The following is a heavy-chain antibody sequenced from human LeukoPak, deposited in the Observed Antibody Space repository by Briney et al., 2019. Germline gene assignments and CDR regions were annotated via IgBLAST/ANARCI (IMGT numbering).Heavy chain of an antibody. CDR2: ISSSSSYI. V-gene: IGHV3-21*01. CDR1: GFTFSNAW. Sequence: PGRSLRLSCAASGFTFSNAWMSWVRQAPGKGLEWVSSISSSSSYIYYADSVKGRFTISRDNAKNSLYLQMNSLRAEDTAVYYCARDSEGRDGYSYGFNYYYYMDVWGKGTTVTISS. J-gene: IGHJ6*03. CDR3: ARDSEGRDGYSYGFNYYYYMDV. D-gene: IGHD5-18*01.